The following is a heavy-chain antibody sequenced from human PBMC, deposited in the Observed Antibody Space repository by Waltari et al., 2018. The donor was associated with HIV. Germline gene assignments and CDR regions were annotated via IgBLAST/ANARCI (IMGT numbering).Heavy chain of an antibody. CDR1: GFSFSDHG. Sequence: QAQLVESGGGVVQPGGSLTLSCTGSGFSFSDHGIHWVRQAPGKGLEWLIVLSHDGNGRYYADSVRGRITIYRDNSKNTVFLQMGSVTSDDTAIYYCAKEGPPFRSRNWYFDLWGRGTLVTVSS. J-gene: IGHJ2*01. CDR2: LSHDGNGR. V-gene: IGHV3-30*18. D-gene: IGHD6-6*01. CDR3: AKEGPPFRSRNWYFDL.